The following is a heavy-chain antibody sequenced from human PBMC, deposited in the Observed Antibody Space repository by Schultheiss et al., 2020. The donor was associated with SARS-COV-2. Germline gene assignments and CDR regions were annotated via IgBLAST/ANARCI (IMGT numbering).Heavy chain of an antibody. Sequence: SETLSLTCTVSGGSISSYYWGWIRQPPGKGLEWIGSIYHSGSTYYNPSLKSRVTISVDTSKNQFSLKLSSVTAADTAVYYCARLKVGSPFDYWGQGTLVTVSS. CDR3: ARLKVGSPFDY. CDR2: IYHSGST. CDR1: GGSISSYY. D-gene: IGHD6-19*01. V-gene: IGHV4-39*01. J-gene: IGHJ4*02.